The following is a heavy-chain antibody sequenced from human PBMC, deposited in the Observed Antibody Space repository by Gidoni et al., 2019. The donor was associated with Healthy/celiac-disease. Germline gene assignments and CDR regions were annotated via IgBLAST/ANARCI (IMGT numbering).Heavy chain of an antibody. CDR3: ARRPYSSSSYYYYYYMDV. J-gene: IGHJ6*03. Sequence: QVQLQESGPGLVKPSWTLSLTCAVSGGSISSSNWWSWVRQPPGKGLEWIGEIYHSGSTNYNPSLKSRVTISVDKSKNQFSLKLSSVTAADTAVYYCARRPYSSSSYYYYYYMDVWGKGTTVTVSS. CDR1: GGSISSSNW. CDR2: IYHSGST. D-gene: IGHD6-13*01. V-gene: IGHV4-4*02.